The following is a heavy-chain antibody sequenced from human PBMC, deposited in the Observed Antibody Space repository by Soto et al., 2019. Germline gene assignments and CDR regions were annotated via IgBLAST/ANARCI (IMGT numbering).Heavy chain of an antibody. V-gene: IGHV4-34*01. CDR2: FNYSGLT. CDR1: GGSFSGYY. CDR3: ARGNTHGYYYMDV. D-gene: IGHD3-22*01. J-gene: IGHJ6*03. Sequence: SETLSLTCAVYGGSFSGYYWSWIRQPPGKGLEWIGKFNYSGLTNYNPSLKSRVTISLDTSKNQFSLKLSSVTAADTAVYFCARGNTHGYYYMDVWGRGTTVTVSS.